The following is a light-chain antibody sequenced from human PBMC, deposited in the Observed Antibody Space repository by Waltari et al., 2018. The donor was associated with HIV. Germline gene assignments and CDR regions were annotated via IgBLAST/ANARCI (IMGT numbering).Light chain of an antibody. V-gene: IGLV2-11*01. CDR1: SSDVGGYDS. Sequence: QSAPTQPRSVSGSPGQSVTISCTGTSSDVGGYDSVSWYLQHPGKVPKLIIYEVIKRPSGFPDRFSGSKSGNTASLTISGLQTEDEADYFCCSYAGTYTYVLFGGGTKLTVL. CDR2: EVI. CDR3: CSYAGTYTYVL. J-gene: IGLJ3*02.